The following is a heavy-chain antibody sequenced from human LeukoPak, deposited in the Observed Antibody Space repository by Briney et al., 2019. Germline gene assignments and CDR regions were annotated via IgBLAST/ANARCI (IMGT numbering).Heavy chain of an antibody. J-gene: IGHJ4*02. CDR3: AREGVAVASPGDY. CDR1: GFTFSSYS. CDR2: ISSSSSYI. V-gene: IGHV3-21*01. Sequence: GGSLRLSCAASGFTFSSYSMNWVRQAPGKGLEWVSSISSSSSYIYYADSAKGRFTISRDNAKNSLYLQMNSLRAEDTAVYYCAREGVAVASPGDYWGQGTLVTVSS. D-gene: IGHD6-19*01.